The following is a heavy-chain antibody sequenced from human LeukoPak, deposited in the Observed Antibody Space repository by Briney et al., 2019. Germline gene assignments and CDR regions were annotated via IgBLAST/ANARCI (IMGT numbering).Heavy chain of an antibody. CDR1: GYTFTSYY. CDR3: ARVYYDFWSGYYANWFDP. V-gene: IGHV1-46*01. Sequence: ASVKVSCKASGYTFTSYYMHWVRQAPGQGLEWMGIINPSGGSTSYAQKFQGRVTMTRDTSTSTVYMELSSLRSEDTAVYYCARVYYDFWSGYYANWFDPWGQGTLVTVSS. D-gene: IGHD3-3*01. CDR2: INPSGGST. J-gene: IGHJ5*02.